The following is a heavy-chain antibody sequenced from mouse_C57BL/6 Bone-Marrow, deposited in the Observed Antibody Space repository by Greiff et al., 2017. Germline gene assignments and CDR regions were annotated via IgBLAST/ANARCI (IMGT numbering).Heavy chain of an antibody. CDR3: ARPWVGAY. CDR1: GFTFSSYG. CDR2: ISSGGSYT. V-gene: IGHV5-6*01. J-gene: IGHJ3*01. D-gene: IGHD1-1*01. Sequence: DVQLVESGGDLVKPGGSLKLSCAASGFTFSSYGMSWVRQTPDKRLEWVATISSGGSYTDYPDSVKGRFTISRDNAKNTLYLQMSSLKSEDTAMYYCARPWVGAYWGQGTLVTVSA.